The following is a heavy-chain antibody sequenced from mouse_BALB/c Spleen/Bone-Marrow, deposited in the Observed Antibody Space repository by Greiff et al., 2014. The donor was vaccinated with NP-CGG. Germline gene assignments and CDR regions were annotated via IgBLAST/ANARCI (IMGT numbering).Heavy chain of an antibody. CDR2: IDPANGNT. V-gene: IGHV14-3*02. D-gene: IGHD1-1*01. CDR3: ARSYGSSPFDY. J-gene: IGHJ2*01. Sequence: VQLQQSGAELVKPGASVKLSCTASGFNIKDTYMRWVKQRPEQGLEWIGRIDPANGNTKYDPKFQGKATITADTSSNTAYLQLSSLTSEDTAVYYCARSYGSSPFDYWGQGTTLIVSS. CDR1: GFNIKDTY.